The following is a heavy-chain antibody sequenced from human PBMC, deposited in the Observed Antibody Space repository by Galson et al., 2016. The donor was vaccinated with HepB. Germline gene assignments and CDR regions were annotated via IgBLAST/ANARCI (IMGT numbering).Heavy chain of an antibody. V-gene: IGHV2-5*02. J-gene: IGHJ4*02. D-gene: IGHD4-23*01. CDR3: AHGRGAGNSPVFDN. CDR1: GFSLTTSGAG. Sequence: PALVKPTQTLTLTCTFSGFSLTTSGAGVGWIRQPPGKALEWLALIYWDDDRRYSPSLKTRLTFTKDTSKKQVVLTMTNMDPVDTATYYCAHGRGAGNSPVFDNWGQGTLVTVSS. CDR2: IYWDDDR.